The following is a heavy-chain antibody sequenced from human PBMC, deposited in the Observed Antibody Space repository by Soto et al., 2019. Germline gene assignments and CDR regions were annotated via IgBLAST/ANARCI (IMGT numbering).Heavy chain of an antibody. CDR1: GGSISSSDFY. J-gene: IGHJ5*02. V-gene: IGHV4-39*01. CDR3: AVVDSTGNWFDP. D-gene: IGHD6-25*01. Sequence: ATLSLTCTVSGGSISSSDFYWGWLRQTPGKGLEFIGSMYYSGTTYYNPSLKSRVTISVDTSKNQFTLKLISVTAADTAVYYCAVVDSTGNWFDPWGEGALVTVSS. CDR2: MYYSGTT.